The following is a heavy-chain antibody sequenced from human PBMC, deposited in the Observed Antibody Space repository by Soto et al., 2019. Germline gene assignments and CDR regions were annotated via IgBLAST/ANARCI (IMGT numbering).Heavy chain of an antibody. J-gene: IGHJ4*02. CDR3: ARDVGMASRPYLGY. CDR2: INPSGGST. Sequence: GASVKVSCKASGYTFTTYYMYWVRQAPGQGLEWMGIINPSGGSTSFAQKFQGRVTMTRDTSTSTVYMELISLTSEDTAVYYCARDVGMASRPYLGYWGQGTLVTVSS. V-gene: IGHV1-46*01. D-gene: IGHD6-6*01. CDR1: GYTFTTYY.